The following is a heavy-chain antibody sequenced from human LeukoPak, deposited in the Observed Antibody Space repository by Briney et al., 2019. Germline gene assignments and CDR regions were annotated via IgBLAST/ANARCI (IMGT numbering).Heavy chain of an antibody. CDR1: GGSISSYY. Sequence: SETLSLTCTVSGGSISSYYWSWIRQPPGKGLEWIGYIYYSGSTNYNPSLKSRVTISVDTSKNQFSLKLSSVTAADTAVYYCARSGESALEWLFHDAFDIWGQGTTVTVSS. D-gene: IGHD3-3*01. J-gene: IGHJ3*02. CDR3: ARSGESALEWLFHDAFDI. CDR2: IYYSGST. V-gene: IGHV4-59*01.